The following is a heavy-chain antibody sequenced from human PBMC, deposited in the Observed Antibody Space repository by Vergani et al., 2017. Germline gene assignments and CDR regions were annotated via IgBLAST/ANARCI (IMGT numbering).Heavy chain of an antibody. J-gene: IGHJ4*02. Sequence: EVQLLESGGGLVQPGGSLRLSCAASGFTFSSYAMSWVRQAPGKGLEWVSVIYSGGSSTYYADSVKGRFTISRDNSKNTLYLQMNSLRAEATAVYYCAKDGGYSGYDGYFDYWGQGTLVTVSS. CDR3: AKDGGYSGYDGYFDY. CDR2: IYSGGSST. CDR1: GFTFSSYA. V-gene: IGHV3-23*03. D-gene: IGHD5-12*01.